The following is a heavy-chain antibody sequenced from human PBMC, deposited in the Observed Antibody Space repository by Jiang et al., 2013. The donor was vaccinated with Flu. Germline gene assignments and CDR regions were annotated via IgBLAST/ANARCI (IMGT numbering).Heavy chain of an antibody. CDR1: GGTFSSYA. V-gene: IGHV1-69*04. J-gene: IGHJ4*02. CDR2: IIPILGMA. CDR3: ARGGGDIVVVPAATEFDY. D-gene: IGHD2-2*01. Sequence: AEVKKPGASVKVSCKASGGTFSSYAISWVRQAPGQGLEWMGRIIPILGMANYAQKFQGRVTITADKSTSTAYMELSSLRSEDTAVYYCARGGGDIVVVPAATEFDYWGQGTLVTVSS.